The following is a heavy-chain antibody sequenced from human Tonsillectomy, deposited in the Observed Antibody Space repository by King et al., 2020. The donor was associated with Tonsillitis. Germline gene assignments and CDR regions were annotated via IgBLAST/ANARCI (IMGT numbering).Heavy chain of an antibody. Sequence: VQLQQWGAGLLKPSETLSLTCAVYGGSFSGYYWSWIRQPPGKGLEWIGEINNSGSTNYNPALKSRVTISVDTSKNQFSLKLSSVTAAATAVYYWATHAVSWDDAFEIWGQGTMVTVSS. CDR3: ATHAVSWDDAFEI. CDR1: GGSFSGYY. CDR2: INNSGST. V-gene: IGHV4-34*01. D-gene: IGHD1-26*01. J-gene: IGHJ3*02.